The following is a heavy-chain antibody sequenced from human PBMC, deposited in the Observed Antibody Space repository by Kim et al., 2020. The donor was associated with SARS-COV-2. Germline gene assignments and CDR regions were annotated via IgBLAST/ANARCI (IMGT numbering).Heavy chain of an antibody. Sequence: GGSLRLSCAASGFTFSGSAMHWVRQASGKGLEWVGRIRSKANSYATAYAASVKGRFTISRDDSKNTAYLQMNSLKTEDTAVYYCTRWVGTELGGYWGQGTLVTVSS. D-gene: IGHD1-26*01. J-gene: IGHJ4*02. CDR1: GFTFSGSA. CDR2: IRSKANSYAT. CDR3: TRWVGTELGGY. V-gene: IGHV3-73*01.